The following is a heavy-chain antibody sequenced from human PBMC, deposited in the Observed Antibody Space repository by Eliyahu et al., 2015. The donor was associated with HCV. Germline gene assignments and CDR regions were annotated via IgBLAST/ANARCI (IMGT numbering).Heavy chain of an antibody. J-gene: IGHJ4*02. CDR2: ISCSGGST. Sequence: EVQLLESGGGLVQPGGSLRLSXAASGFTFSSYAMSWVRXAPGKGLEWVSAISCSGGSTYYADSVKGRFTISRDNSKNTLYLQMNSLRAEDTAVYYCARLSIVVVVAAKALERWGQGTLVTVSS. D-gene: IGHD2-15*01. CDR1: GFTFSSYA. CDR3: ARLSIVVVVAAKALER. V-gene: IGHV3-23*01.